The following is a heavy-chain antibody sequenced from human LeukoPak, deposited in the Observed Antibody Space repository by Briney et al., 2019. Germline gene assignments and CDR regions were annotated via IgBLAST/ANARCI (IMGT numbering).Heavy chain of an antibody. D-gene: IGHD3-22*01. CDR3: ARGYYDSSGYWGFDY. CDR1: GGSVSSYY. J-gene: IGHJ4*02. V-gene: IGHV4-59*02. CDR2: IYYSGST. Sequence: PSETLSLTCTVSGGSVSSYYWSWIRQPPGKGLGGIGYIYYSGSTDYNPSLKSRVTMSVDTSKNQFSLKLSSVTAADTAVYYCARGYYDSSGYWGFDYWVQGTLVTVSS.